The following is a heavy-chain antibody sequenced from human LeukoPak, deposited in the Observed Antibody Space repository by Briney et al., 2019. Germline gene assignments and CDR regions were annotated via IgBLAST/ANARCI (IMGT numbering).Heavy chain of an antibody. D-gene: IGHD2-15*01. CDR1: GGSISSYY. V-gene: IGHV4-59*08. CDR2: IYYSGST. Sequence: PSETLSLTCTVSGGSISSYYWSWIRQPPGKGLEWIGYIYYSGSTNYNPSLKSRVTISVDTSKNQFSLKLSSVTAADTAVYYCASFGPVGGSWNGLDHWGQGTLVTVSS. CDR3: ASFGPVGGSWNGLDH. J-gene: IGHJ5*02.